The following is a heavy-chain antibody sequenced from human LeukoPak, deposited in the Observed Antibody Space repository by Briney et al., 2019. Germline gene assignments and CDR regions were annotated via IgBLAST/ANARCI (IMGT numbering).Heavy chain of an antibody. Sequence: GASVKVSCKASGYTFTAYYIHWVRQAPGQGLEWVGWINPNSGGTNCAQKFQGRVTMTRDTSISTAYMELGRLRSDDTAVYYCARGDILTGSHDWFDPWGQGTLVTVSS. CDR1: GYTFTAYY. CDR3: ARGDILTGSHDWFDP. V-gene: IGHV1-2*02. D-gene: IGHD3-9*01. J-gene: IGHJ5*02. CDR2: INPNSGGT.